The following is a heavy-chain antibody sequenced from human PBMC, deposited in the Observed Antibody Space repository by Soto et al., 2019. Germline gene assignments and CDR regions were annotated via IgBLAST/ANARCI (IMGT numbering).Heavy chain of an antibody. CDR3: AKDYTLYYYDSSGSDAFDI. Sequence: GGSLRLSCEVSGFSLSEYGIHGVRQTPGKGLEWVAVIWYYGTTQNYADSVKGRFTISRDNSKNTLYLQMNSLRAEDTAVYYCAKDYTLYYYDSSGSDAFDIWGQGTMVTVSS. V-gene: IGHV3-30*02. D-gene: IGHD3-22*01. CDR2: IWYYGTTQ. CDR1: GFSLSEYG. J-gene: IGHJ3*02.